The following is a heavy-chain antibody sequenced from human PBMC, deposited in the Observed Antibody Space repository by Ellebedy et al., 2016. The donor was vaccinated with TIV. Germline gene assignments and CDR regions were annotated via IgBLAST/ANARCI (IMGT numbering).Heavy chain of an antibody. J-gene: IGHJ6*03. D-gene: IGHD3-10*01. V-gene: IGHV3-21*01. CDR1: GFALGGFA. CDR2: ISYNGDET. Sequence: PGGSLRLSCAASGFALGGFAMNWVRQAPGKGLQWVSSISYNGDETFYAYSVKGRFTISRYNAMNSLYLQINSLRADDTAVYYCVRFPRGAPFADYLYYMDVWGKGIMVTVSS. CDR3: VRFPRGAPFADYLYYMDV.